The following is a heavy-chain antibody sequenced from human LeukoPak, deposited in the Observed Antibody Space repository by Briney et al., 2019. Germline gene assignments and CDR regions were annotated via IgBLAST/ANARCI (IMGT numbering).Heavy chain of an antibody. CDR2: INHDGSST. D-gene: IGHD3-22*01. CDR1: GFTFTTYG. V-gene: IGHV3-74*01. J-gene: IGHJ4*02. CDR3: VRDWGYDSSGYWQKYFDT. Sequence: GGTLRLSCAASGFTFTTYGINWVRQAPGKGLEWVSRINHDGSSTNYADSVKGRFTISRDNAKNTVYLQMNSLRAEDTAVYYCVRDWGYDSSGYWQKYFDTWGQGTLVTVSS.